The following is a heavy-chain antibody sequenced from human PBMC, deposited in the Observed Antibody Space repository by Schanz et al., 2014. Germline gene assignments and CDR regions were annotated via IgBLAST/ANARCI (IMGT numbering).Heavy chain of an antibody. J-gene: IGHJ4*02. CDR3: AKDLAVAGDY. Sequence: QVQLVESGGGVVQPGGSLRLSCVASGFTFSTYAMHWVRQAPGKGLEWVAFIRFDGSKKYYADSVKGRFTISRDNSKNTLYLQMNSLRAEDTAVYYCAKDLAVAGDYWGQGTLVTVSS. CDR2: IRFDGSKK. CDR1: GFTFSTYA. D-gene: IGHD6-19*01. V-gene: IGHV3-30*02.